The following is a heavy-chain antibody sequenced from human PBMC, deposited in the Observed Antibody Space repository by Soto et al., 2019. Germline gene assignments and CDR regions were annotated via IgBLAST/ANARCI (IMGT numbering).Heavy chain of an antibody. CDR2: ISGSGSTT. J-gene: IGHJ4*02. D-gene: IGHD4-4*01. Sequence: PGGSLRLSCGGSGFTFSSYAMSWVRQAPGKGLEWVSAISGSGSTTYYADSVKGRFTISRDNSKNTLYLQMNSLRAEDTAVYYCAKGVTPFEFDYWGQGGLVTVSS. CDR3: AKGVTPFEFDY. V-gene: IGHV3-23*01. CDR1: GFTFSSYA.